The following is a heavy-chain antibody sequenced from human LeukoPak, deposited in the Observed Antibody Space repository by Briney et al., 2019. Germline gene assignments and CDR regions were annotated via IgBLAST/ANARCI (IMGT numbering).Heavy chain of an antibody. J-gene: IGHJ4*02. V-gene: IGHV4-34*01. Sequence: PSETLSLTCAVYGGSFSGYYWSWIRQPPGKGLEWIGEINHSGSTNYNPSLKSRVTISVDTSKNQFSLRLSSVTAADTAVYYCARGATLYDYVWGSYRSNSYYFDYWGQGTLVTVSS. CDR2: INHSGST. D-gene: IGHD3-16*02. CDR1: GGSFSGYY. CDR3: ARGATLYDYVWGSYRSNSYYFDY.